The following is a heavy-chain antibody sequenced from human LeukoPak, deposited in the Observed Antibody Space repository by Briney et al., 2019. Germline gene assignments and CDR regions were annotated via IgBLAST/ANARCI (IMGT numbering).Heavy chain of an antibody. Sequence: SVKVSCKASGGTFSSYAISWVRQAPGQGLEWMGRIIPILGIANYAQKFQGRVTITADKSTSTAYMELSSLRSEDSAVYYCARETQTYYYDSSGYTHPDYWGQGTLVTVSS. D-gene: IGHD3-22*01. CDR2: IIPILGIA. CDR1: GGTFSSYA. J-gene: IGHJ4*02. CDR3: ARETQTYYYDSSGYTHPDY. V-gene: IGHV1-69*04.